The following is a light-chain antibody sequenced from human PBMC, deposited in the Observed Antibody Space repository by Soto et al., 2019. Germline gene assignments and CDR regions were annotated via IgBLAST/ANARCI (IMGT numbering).Light chain of an antibody. CDR3: QHYNSYPVA. CDR1: QSISSW. CDR2: DAS. Sequence: DIQMTQSPSTLSASVGDRVTITCRASQSISSWLAWYQQKPGKAPKLLIYDASILESGVPSRFSGSGSGTEFTLTISSLQPDDVPTYYCQHYNSYPVAVGQGTKVEIK. J-gene: IGKJ1*01. V-gene: IGKV1-5*01.